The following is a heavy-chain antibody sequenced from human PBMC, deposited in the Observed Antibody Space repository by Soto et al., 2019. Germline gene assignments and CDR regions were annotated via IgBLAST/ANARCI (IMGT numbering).Heavy chain of an antibody. CDR2: ISYSGYT. Sequence: SETLSLTCSVSGGSFRDHYWTWIRQPPGKGLEWIGYISYSGYTNYKPSLKSRLTMSVDRSKNQFSLKVNSVTAADTAVYYCARETYGDYVGYFDPWGQGIQVTVSS. CDR3: ARETYGDYVGYFDP. D-gene: IGHD4-17*01. J-gene: IGHJ5*02. CDR1: GGSFRDHY. V-gene: IGHV4-59*11.